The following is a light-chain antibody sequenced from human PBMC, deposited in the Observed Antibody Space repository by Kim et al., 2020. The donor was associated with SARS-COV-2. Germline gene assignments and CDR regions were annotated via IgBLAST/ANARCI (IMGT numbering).Light chain of an antibody. CDR2: DVY. J-gene: IGKJ5*01. CDR1: QNINSY. Sequence: ASVGDRVTITCQASQNINSYVNGYQHQPGEAPKILIFDVYNLQTGVPSRFSGSGSGTDFSLTISSLQPEDIATYYCQQYDRLPITFGQGTRLEIK. CDR3: QQYDRLPIT. V-gene: IGKV1-33*01.